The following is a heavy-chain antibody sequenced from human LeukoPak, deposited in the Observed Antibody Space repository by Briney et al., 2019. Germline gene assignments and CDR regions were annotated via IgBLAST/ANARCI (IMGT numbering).Heavy chain of an antibody. CDR2: INHSGST. Sequence: SETLSLTCAVYGGSFSGYYWSWIRQPPGKGLEWIGEINHSGSTYYNPSLKSRVTISVDTSKNQFSLKLSSVTAADTAVYYCARDNIVVVAATKAYYFDYWGQGTLVTVPS. CDR1: GGSFSGYY. D-gene: IGHD2-15*01. J-gene: IGHJ4*02. CDR3: ARDNIVVVAATKAYYFDY. V-gene: IGHV4-34*01.